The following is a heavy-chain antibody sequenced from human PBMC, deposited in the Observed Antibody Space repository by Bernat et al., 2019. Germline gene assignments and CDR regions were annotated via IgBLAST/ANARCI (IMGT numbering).Heavy chain of an antibody. V-gene: IGHV4-34*01. CDR2: INHSGST. D-gene: IGHD6-6*01. Sequence: QVQLQQWGAGLLKPSETLSLTCAVYGGSFSGYYWSWIRQPPGKGLEWIGEINHSGSTNYNPSLKSRVTISVDTSKNQFSLKLSSVTAAYTAVYYCARFRVRAARRAFDIWGQGTMVTVSS. J-gene: IGHJ3*02. CDR3: ARFRVRAARRAFDI. CDR1: GGSFSGYY.